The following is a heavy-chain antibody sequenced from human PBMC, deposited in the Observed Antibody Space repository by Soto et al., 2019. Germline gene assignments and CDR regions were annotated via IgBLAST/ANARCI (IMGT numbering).Heavy chain of an antibody. CDR3: AKATATCGGAFDI. V-gene: IGHV3-23*01. CDR1: GCICRGNA. D-gene: IGHD3-3*01. Sequence: VRLSCAAWGCICRGNAVGWIRRAPGKGLEWVSTILVDGRTFYVDSVKGRFTISRHNSKNTVYLQMSSQTAEDTGLYSRAKATATCGGAFDICGRGRMVTVSS. CDR2: ILVDGRT. J-gene: IGHJ3*02.